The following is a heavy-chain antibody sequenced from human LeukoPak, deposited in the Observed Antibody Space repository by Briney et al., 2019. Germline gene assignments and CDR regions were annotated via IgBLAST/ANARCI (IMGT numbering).Heavy chain of an antibody. CDR2: ISGSGGST. CDR1: GFTFSSYA. J-gene: IGHJ4*02. CDR3: AKISHNLWFGEHHPDY. Sequence: GGSLRLSCAASGFTFSSYAMSWVRQAPGKGLEWVSAISGSGGSTYYADSVKGRFTISRDKSKNTLYLQMNSRRADDTAVYYCAKISHNLWFGEHHPDYWGQGTLVTVAS. D-gene: IGHD3-10*01. V-gene: IGHV3-23*01.